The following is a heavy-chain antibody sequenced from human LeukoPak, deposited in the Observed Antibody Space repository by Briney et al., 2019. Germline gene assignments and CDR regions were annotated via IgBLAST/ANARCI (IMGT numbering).Heavy chain of an antibody. D-gene: IGHD5-12*01. CDR3: ARDPIRGRYGMDV. CDR1: VYTFTPYY. CDR2: INPNSGGT. V-gene: IGHV1-2*02. Sequence: ASVKVSSKASVYTFTPYYMQWVRQAPGQGLEWMGWINPNSGGTNYAQKFQGRVTMTRDTSISTAYMELSRLRSDDTAVYYCARDPIRGRYGMDVWGQGTTVTVSS. J-gene: IGHJ6*02.